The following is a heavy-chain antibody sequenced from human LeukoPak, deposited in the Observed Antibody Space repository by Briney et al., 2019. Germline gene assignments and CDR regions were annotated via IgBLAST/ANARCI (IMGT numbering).Heavy chain of an antibody. CDR3: AREKYSGYEGRLDY. D-gene: IGHD5-12*01. J-gene: IGHJ4*02. CDR1: GGSISSYY. Sequence: SETLSLTCTVSGGSISSYYWSWIRQPPGKGLEWIGYIYYSGSTNYNPSLKSRVTISVDTSKNQFSLKLSSVTAADTAVYYCAREKYSGYEGRLDYWGQGTLVTVSS. V-gene: IGHV4-59*01. CDR2: IYYSGST.